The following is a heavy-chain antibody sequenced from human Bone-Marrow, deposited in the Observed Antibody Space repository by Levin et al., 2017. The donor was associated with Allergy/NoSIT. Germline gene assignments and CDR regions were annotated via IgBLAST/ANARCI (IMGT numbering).Heavy chain of an antibody. CDR3: SSMVS. D-gene: IGHD3-10*01. CDR2: ITESRRYI. CDR1: GFIFSNYS. J-gene: IGHJ5*02. Sequence: PGGSLRLSCAASGFIFSNYSMSWVRQAPGKGLEWVASITESRRYIFYADSVKGRFTISRDNAKNSLFLHMNSLRAEDTAFYYCSSMVSWGQGTLVTVSS. V-gene: IGHV3-21*01.